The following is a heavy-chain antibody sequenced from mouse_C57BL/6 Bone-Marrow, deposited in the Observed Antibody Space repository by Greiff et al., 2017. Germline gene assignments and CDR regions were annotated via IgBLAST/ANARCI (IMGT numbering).Heavy chain of an antibody. J-gene: IGHJ2*01. D-gene: IGHD1-1*01. Sequence: VPVVESGAELVKPGASVKISCKASGYAFSSYWMNWVKQRPGKGLEWIGQIYPGDGDTNYNGKFKGKATLTADKSSSTAYMQLSSLTSEDSAVYFGARDSTTVVAKGFDYWGQGTTLTVSS. CDR2: IYPGDGDT. CDR3: ARDSTTVVAKGFDY. V-gene: IGHV1-80*01. CDR1: GYAFSSYW.